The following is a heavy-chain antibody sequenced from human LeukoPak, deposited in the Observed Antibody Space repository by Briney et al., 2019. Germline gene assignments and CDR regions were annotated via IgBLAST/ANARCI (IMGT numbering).Heavy chain of an antibody. D-gene: IGHD3-10*01. V-gene: IGHV1-2*02. J-gene: IGHJ4*02. CDR3: ARDIWFGELWDLFDY. CDR2: INPNSGGT. Sequence: ASVKVSCKAPGYTFTGYYMHWVRQAPGQGLEWMGWINPNSGGTNYAQKFQGRVTMTRDTSISTAYMELSRLRSDDTAVYYCARDIWFGELWDLFDYWGQGTLVTVSS. CDR1: GYTFTGYY.